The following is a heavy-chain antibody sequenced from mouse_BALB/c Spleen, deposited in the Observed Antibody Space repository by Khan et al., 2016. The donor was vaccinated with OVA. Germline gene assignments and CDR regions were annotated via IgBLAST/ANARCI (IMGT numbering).Heavy chain of an antibody. CDR2: INTYTGKP. V-gene: IGHV9-3-1*01. CDR3: ARVGYNGTMDY. D-gene: IGHD2-14*01. J-gene: IGHJ4*01. Sequence: QIQLVQSGPELKKPGETVKISCKASGYTFTNNGMNWVKLAPGKGFNWMGWINTYTGKPAYADDFKGWFAFSLETSASTAYLPINNLKNEDTATYFCARVGYNGTMDYWGQGTSVTVSS. CDR1: GYTFTNNG.